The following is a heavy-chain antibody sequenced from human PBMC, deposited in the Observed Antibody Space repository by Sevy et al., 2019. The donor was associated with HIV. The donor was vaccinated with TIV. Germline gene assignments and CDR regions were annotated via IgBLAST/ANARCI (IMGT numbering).Heavy chain of an antibody. J-gene: IGHJ4*02. CDR1: GFTFSSYS. CDR2: ISSSSSTI. D-gene: IGHD1-7*01. CDR3: AREQRGIYNWKYEPRIDY. Sequence: GGSLRLSCAASGFTFSSYSMNWVRQAPGKGLEWVSYISSSSSTIYYEDSVKGRFTISRDNAKNSLYLQMNSLRDEDTAVYYCAREQRGIYNWKYEPRIDYWGQGTLVTVSS. V-gene: IGHV3-48*02.